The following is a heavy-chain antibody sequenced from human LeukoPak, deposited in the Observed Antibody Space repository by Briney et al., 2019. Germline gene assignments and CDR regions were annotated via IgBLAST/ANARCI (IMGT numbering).Heavy chain of an antibody. Sequence: SSETLSLTCAVSGGSIGSHYWSWIRQPPGKGLEWIGFIYYSGTTKYNPSLKSRVTISADTSKNQFSLKLSSVTAADTAVYYCARQADDSSSSLVYFDYWGQGTLVTVSS. CDR3: ARQADDSSSSLVYFDY. CDR2: IYYSGTT. V-gene: IGHV4-59*08. J-gene: IGHJ4*02. CDR1: GGSIGSHY. D-gene: IGHD6-6*01.